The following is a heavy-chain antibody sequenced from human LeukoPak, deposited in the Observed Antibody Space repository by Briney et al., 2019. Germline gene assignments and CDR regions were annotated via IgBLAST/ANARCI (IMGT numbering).Heavy chain of an antibody. Sequence: SETLSLTCTVSGGSISSYYWSWIRQPPGKGLEWIGYIYYSGSTNYNPSLKSRVTISVDTSKNQFSLKLSSVTAADTAVYYCARQGWELLPYNWFDPWAREPWSPSPQ. J-gene: IGHJ5*02. V-gene: IGHV4-59*08. D-gene: IGHD1-26*01. CDR3: ARQGWELLPYNWFDP. CDR1: GGSISSYY. CDR2: IYYSGST.